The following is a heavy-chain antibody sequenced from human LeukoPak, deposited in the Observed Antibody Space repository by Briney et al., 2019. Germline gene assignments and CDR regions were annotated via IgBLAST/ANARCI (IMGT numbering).Heavy chain of an antibody. V-gene: IGHV3-48*02. J-gene: IGHJ4*02. Sequence: GGSLRLSCAASGFTFSSYSMNWVRQAPGKGLEWLSYISRSSTTIYYADSVKGRFTISRDNAKNSLYLQMNSLRDEDTAVYYRVRDSHLDFDYWGQGTLVTVSS. CDR2: ISRSSTTI. CDR1: GFTFSSYS. CDR3: VRDSHLDFDY.